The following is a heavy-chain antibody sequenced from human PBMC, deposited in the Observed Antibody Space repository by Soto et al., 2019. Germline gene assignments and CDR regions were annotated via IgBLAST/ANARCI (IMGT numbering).Heavy chain of an antibody. V-gene: IGHV4-30-2*01. CDR3: ASLSGYRYYFDY. J-gene: IGHJ4*02. Sequence: SETLSLTCTVSGLSIDRGAYSWSWIRQPPGKGLEWVGSISQGGDTYYNPSLTGRVTISVDRPRNQFSLNLTSVTAADTAVYYCASLSGYRYYFDYWGQGILVTVSS. CDR1: GLSIDRGAYS. D-gene: IGHD2-15*01. CDR2: ISQGGDT.